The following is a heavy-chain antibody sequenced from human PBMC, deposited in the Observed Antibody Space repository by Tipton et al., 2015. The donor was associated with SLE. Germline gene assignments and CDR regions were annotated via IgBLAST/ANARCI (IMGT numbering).Heavy chain of an antibody. Sequence: GSLRLSCAASGFAFECYWMSWVLQAPGKGLERVASVKDDGSEGYYVDSLKGRFTISRDNAKNSLYLQVTSLRAEDTAVYYCARDARGSYYEDWGQGTLVTVSS. CDR1: GFAFECYW. V-gene: IGHV3-7*01. J-gene: IGHJ4*02. CDR3: ARDARGSYYED. D-gene: IGHD1-26*01. CDR2: VKDDGSEG.